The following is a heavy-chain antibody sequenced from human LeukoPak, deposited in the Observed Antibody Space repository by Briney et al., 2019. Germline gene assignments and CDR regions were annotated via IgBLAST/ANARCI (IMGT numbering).Heavy chain of an antibody. J-gene: IGHJ6*02. V-gene: IGHV3-23*01. D-gene: IGHD2-2*01. CDR2: ISGSGGST. Sequence: GGSLRLSWAVSGFTFSSYAMSWVRQAPGKGLEWVSFISGSGGSTYYADSVKGRFTISRDNSKNALYRQMNSLRTEDTAVYYCAKWLVPAASYSYYGMDVWGQGTTVTVSS. CDR3: AKWLVPAASYSYYGMDV. CDR1: GFTFSSYA.